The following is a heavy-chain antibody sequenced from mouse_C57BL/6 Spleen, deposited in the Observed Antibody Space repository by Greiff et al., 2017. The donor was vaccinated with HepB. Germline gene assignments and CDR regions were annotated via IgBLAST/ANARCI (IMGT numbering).Heavy chain of an antibody. CDR1: GFTFSSYT. V-gene: IGHV5-9*01. CDR2: ISGGGGNT. Sequence: EVQVVESGGGLVKPGGSLKLSCAASGFTFSSYTMSWVRQTPEKRLEWVATISGGGGNTYYPDSVKGRFTISRDNAKNTLYLQMSSLRSEDTALYYCARHPDSSGYFDYWGQGTTLTVSS. J-gene: IGHJ2*01. D-gene: IGHD3-2*02. CDR3: ARHPDSSGYFDY.